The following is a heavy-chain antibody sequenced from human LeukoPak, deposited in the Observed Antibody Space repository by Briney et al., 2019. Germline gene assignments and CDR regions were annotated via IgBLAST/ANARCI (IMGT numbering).Heavy chain of an antibody. CDR3: ASHKENFYDSSGNY. J-gene: IGHJ4*02. CDR2: ISGSGGST. CDR1: GFTFTSSA. Sequence: GGSLRLSCAASGFTFTSSAMSWVRQAPGKGLECVSSISGSGGSTDYAGSVKGRFTISRDNSKNTLYLRMNGLRAEDTAVYYCASHKENFYDSSGNYWGQGTLVTVSS. V-gene: IGHV3-23*01. D-gene: IGHD3-22*01.